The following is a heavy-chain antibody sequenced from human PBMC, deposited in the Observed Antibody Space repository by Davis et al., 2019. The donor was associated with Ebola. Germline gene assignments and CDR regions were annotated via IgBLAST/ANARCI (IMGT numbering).Heavy chain of an antibody. V-gene: IGHV1-18*03. CDR2: INPYNGNT. J-gene: IGHJ3*02. CDR1: GYTFTTYG. CDR3: ARVLLNWGRPLGDAFDI. Sequence: ASVKVSCKASGYTFTTYGISWVRQAPGQGLEWMGWINPYNGNTKYAQKLQGGVTMTTDTSTSTAYMELRSLRSDDMAVYYCARVLLNWGRPLGDAFDIWGQGTMVTVSS. D-gene: IGHD7-27*01.